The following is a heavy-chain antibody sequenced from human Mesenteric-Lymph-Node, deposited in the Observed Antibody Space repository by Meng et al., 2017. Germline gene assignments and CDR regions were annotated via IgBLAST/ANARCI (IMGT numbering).Heavy chain of an antibody. Sequence: ASVKVSCKASGGTFSGYAISWVRQATGQGLEWMGWMNPNSGNTGYAQKFQGRVTMTRNTSISTAYMELSSLRSEDTAVYYCARVLRAASKAYYYDSSGTLAAVDYWGQGTLVTVSS. J-gene: IGHJ4*02. V-gene: IGHV1-8*02. D-gene: IGHD3-22*01. CDR1: GGTFSGYA. CDR2: MNPNSGNT. CDR3: ARVLRAASKAYYYDSSGTLAAVDY.